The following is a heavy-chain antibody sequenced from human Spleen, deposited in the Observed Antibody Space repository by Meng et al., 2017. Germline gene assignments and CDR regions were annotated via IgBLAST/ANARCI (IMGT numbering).Heavy chain of an antibody. Sequence: QVPLEASRPGLVKPSDTLSLSCSVAGGSISNYYWSWIRQPPGKELEWLGYLYDSGKTSYRPSLKSRVSISADPSKNQFSLKLSSVTAADTAVYYCARVDSSGWHFDYWGQGTLVTVSS. J-gene: IGHJ4*02. CDR1: GGSISNYY. V-gene: IGHV4-59*07. CDR2: LYDSGKT. D-gene: IGHD6-19*01. CDR3: ARVDSSGWHFDY.